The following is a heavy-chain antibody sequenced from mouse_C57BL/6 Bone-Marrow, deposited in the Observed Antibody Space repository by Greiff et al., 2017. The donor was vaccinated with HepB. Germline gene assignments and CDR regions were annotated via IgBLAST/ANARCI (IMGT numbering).Heavy chain of an antibody. CDR2: ISYDGSN. CDR1: GYSITRGYY. V-gene: IGHV3-6*01. D-gene: IGHD2-12*01. CDR3: ARAYYSPHFDY. Sequence: ESGPGLVKPSQSLSLPCSVTGYSITRGYYWNWIRQLPGNKLEWMGYISYDGSNNYNPSLKNRISITRDTSKTQFFLKLNSVTTADTATYYCARAYYSPHFDYWGQGTTLTVSS. J-gene: IGHJ2*01.